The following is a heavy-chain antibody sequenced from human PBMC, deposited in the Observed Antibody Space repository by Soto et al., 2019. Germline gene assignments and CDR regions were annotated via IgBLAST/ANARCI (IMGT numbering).Heavy chain of an antibody. V-gene: IGHV3-11*01. CDR2: ISSSGRIT. J-gene: IGHJ3*02. CDR3: ARGFYDSSGPRREDCFDI. D-gene: IGHD3-22*01. CDR1: GFSFNDYY. Sequence: QVQLVESGGGLVKPGGSLRLSCAASGFSFNDYYMTWIRQAPGKGLECISYISSSGRITHYADSAKGRFTISRDNAKNSVYLQMSRLRAEDTAVYYCARGFYDSSGPRREDCFDIWGQGTMVTVSS.